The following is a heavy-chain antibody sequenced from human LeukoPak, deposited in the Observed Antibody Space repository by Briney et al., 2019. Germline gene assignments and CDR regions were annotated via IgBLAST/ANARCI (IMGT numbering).Heavy chain of an antibody. Sequence: GGSLRLSCAASELTSSTSWMSWVRQAPGKGLEWVAQTKQDGSEKYYVDSVKGRFTTSRDKNSLFLQMNGVRAEDAAVYYCVGWGISGITNHWGQGTLVTVSS. D-gene: IGHD1-7*01. CDR2: TKQDGSEK. J-gene: IGHJ4*02. CDR3: VGWGISGITNH. V-gene: IGHV3-7*01. CDR1: ELTSSTSW.